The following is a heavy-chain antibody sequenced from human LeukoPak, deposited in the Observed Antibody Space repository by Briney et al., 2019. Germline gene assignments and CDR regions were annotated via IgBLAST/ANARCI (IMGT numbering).Heavy chain of an antibody. J-gene: IGHJ2*01. Sequence: PGGSLRLSCAASGFTFSDYYMSWIRQAPGKGLEWVSYISSSGSTIYYADFVKGRFTISRDNAKDSLYLQMNSLRAEDTAVYYCARGLLTTEWLLHYWFFDLWGRGTLVTVSS. CDR3: ARGLLTTEWLLHYWFFDL. D-gene: IGHD3-22*01. CDR1: GFTFSDYY. V-gene: IGHV3-11*04. CDR2: ISSSGSTI.